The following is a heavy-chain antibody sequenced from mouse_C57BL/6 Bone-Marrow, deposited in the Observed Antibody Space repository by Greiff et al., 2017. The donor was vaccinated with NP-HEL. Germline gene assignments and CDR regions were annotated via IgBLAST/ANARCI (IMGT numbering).Heavy chain of an antibody. Sequence: EVQRVESGGGLVKPGGSLKLSCAASGFTFSSYAMSWVRQTPEKRLEWVATISDGGSYTYYPDNVKGRFTISRDNAKNNLYLQMSHLKSEDTAMYYCARGNYEVNFDYWGQGTTLTVSS. CDR3: ARGNYEVNFDY. CDR1: GFTFSSYA. CDR2: ISDGGSYT. V-gene: IGHV5-4*01. D-gene: IGHD2-1*01. J-gene: IGHJ2*01.